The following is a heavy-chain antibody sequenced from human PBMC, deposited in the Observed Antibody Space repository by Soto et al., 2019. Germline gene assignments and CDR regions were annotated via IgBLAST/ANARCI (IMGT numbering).Heavy chain of an antibody. CDR3: AADTGSYYYDSSGPYYYYGMDV. D-gene: IGHD3-22*01. J-gene: IGHJ6*02. CDR2: IVVGSGNT. V-gene: IGHV1-58*01. CDR1: GFTFTSSA. Sequence: SVKVSCKASGFTFTSSAVQWVRQARGQRLEWIGWIVVGSGNTNYAQKFQERVTITRDMSTSTAYMELSSLRSEDTAVYYCAADTGSYYYDSSGPYYYYGMDVGG.